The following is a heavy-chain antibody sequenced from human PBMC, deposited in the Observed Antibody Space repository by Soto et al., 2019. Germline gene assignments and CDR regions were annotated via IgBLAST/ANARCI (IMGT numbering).Heavy chain of an antibody. D-gene: IGHD1-26*01. CDR1: GYSFTSYG. CDR2: ISTYNGDT. V-gene: IGHV1-18*01. Sequence: QVQLVQSGAEVKKPGASVKVSCKASGYSFTSYGISWVRQAPGQGLEWMGWISTYNGDTNYAQQLQGRLTMTTDTSTSTAYMELRSLRSDDTAVYFCARDLNSASYYNYWGQGTLVTVSS. J-gene: IGHJ4*02. CDR3: ARDLNSASYYNY.